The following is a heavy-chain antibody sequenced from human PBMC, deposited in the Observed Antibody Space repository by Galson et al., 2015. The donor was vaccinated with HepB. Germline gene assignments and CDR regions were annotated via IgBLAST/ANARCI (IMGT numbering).Heavy chain of an antibody. V-gene: IGHV3-21*01. CDR3: ARGPGEWELLPFDY. J-gene: IGHJ4*02. Sequence: SLRLSCAASGFTFSSYSMNWVRQAPGKGLEWVSSISSSSSYIYYADSVKGRFTISRDNAKNSLYLQMNSLRAEDTAVYYCARGPGEWELLPFDYWGQGTLSPSPQ. D-gene: IGHD1-26*01. CDR2: ISSSSSYI. CDR1: GFTFSSYS.